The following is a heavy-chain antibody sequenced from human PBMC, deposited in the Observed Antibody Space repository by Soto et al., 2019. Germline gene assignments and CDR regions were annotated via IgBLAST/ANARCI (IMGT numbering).Heavy chain of an antibody. Sequence: EVQLVESGGTLVQPGGSLRLSCAATGFTFTSYWMHWVRQAPGKGLVWVSRINGDGSNTFYADSVKGRLTISRDNAKNTVYVQMNSLRVEETAVYYCARGIQYRYGMDVWGQGTTVTVSS. J-gene: IGHJ6*02. CDR1: GFTFTSYW. CDR2: INGDGSNT. D-gene: IGHD4-4*01. V-gene: IGHV3-74*01. CDR3: ARGIQYRYGMDV.